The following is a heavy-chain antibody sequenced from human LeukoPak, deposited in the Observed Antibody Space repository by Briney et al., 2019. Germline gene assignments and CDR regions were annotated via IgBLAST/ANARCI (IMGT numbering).Heavy chain of an antibody. V-gene: IGHV1-18*01. J-gene: IGHJ3*02. CDR2: ISAYNGNT. CDR3: LCSHADDAFDI. CDR1: GYTFTSYG. Sequence: ASVKVSCKASGYTFTSYGISWVRQAPGQGLEWMGWISAYNGNTNYAQKLQGRVTMTTDTSASTAYMELRSLRSDDTAVYYCLCSHADDAFDIWGQGTMVTVSS. D-gene: IGHD2-21*01.